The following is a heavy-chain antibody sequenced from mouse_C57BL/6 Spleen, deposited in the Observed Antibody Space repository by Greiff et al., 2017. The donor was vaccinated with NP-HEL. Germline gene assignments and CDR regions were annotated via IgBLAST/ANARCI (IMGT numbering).Heavy chain of an antibody. Sequence: QVQLQQSGAELVKPGASVKLSCKASGYTFTSYWMHWVKQRPGQGLEWIGMIHPSSGSTNYNEKFKSKATLTVDTHSSTDYMQLSSPTSEDSAVYYCARGDSLAYWGQGTLVTVSA. V-gene: IGHV1-64*01. CDR2: IHPSSGST. CDR3: ARGDSLAY. J-gene: IGHJ3*01. CDR1: GYTFTSYW. D-gene: IGHD3-3*01.